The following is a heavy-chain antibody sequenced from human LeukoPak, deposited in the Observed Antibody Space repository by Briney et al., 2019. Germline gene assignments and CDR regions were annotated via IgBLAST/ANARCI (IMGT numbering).Heavy chain of an antibody. Sequence: PGGSLRLSCAASAFTFSSYAMSWVRQAPGRGLEWVSRIINDGITTTYADSVKGRFTISRDNAKKTVYLQMNSLRADDTAVYYCAADGEYAFLVWGQGTMVTVSS. CDR1: AFTFSSYA. D-gene: IGHD2/OR15-2a*01. CDR2: IINDGITT. J-gene: IGHJ3*01. V-gene: IGHV3-74*01. CDR3: AADGEYAFLV.